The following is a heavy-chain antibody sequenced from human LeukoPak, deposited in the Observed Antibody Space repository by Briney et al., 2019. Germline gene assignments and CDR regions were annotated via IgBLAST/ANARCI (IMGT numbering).Heavy chain of an antibody. J-gene: IGHJ3*02. CDR3: ARRRVTTLMEDALDI. CDR1: NGFISTYC. Sequence: SETLSLTCTVSNGFISTYCWNWIRQPPGKGLEWIGHICYRGSTTYNPSLKSRVTISVDASKNQLFLKLNSVTAADTAVYYCARRRVTTLMEDALDIWGQGSVVTVSS. V-gene: IGHV4-59*08. CDR2: ICYRGST. D-gene: IGHD2-21*02.